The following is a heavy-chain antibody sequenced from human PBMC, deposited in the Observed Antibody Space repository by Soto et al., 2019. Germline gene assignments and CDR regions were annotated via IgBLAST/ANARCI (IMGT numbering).Heavy chain of an antibody. CDR2: IYHSGST. CDR3: ARRMNSRWGVNCFDP. Sequence: PSETLSLTCAVSGGSISSSTWWCWVRQPPGKGLEWIGEIYHSGSTNYKPSLKSRVTITVDKSKNQFSLKLSSVTAADTAVYYCARRMNSRWGVNCFDPWGQGTLVTVSS. V-gene: IGHV4-4*02. CDR1: GGSISSSTW. J-gene: IGHJ5*02. D-gene: IGHD3-16*01.